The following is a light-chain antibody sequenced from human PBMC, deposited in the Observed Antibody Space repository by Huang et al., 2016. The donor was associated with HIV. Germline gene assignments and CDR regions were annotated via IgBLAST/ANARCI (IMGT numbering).Light chain of an antibody. Sequence: EMVMTQSPATLSVSPGERATLSCRASQSVSSKVAWYQRKPGQAPRLLIYGASTRATGIPARFSCSGSGTEFTLTISSLQSEDFAVYYCQHYDNWPPSWTFGRGTKVEIK. CDR3: QHYDNWPPSWT. J-gene: IGKJ1*01. V-gene: IGKV3-15*01. CDR2: GAS. CDR1: QSVSSK.